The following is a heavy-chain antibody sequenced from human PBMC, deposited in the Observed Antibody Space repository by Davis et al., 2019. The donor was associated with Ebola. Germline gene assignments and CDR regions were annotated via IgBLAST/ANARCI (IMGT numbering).Heavy chain of an antibody. CDR1: GGSISSGDYY. CDR3: ARDDLSGLIDS. CDR2: IYSSGRA. J-gene: IGHJ4*02. D-gene: IGHD1-26*01. V-gene: IGHV4-31*03. Sequence: SETLSLTCTVSGGSISSGDYYWNWIRQHPGKGLEWIGYIYSSGRAYYNPSIKSRVTISVDTSKNQFSLKSSSVTAADTAVYYCARDDLSGLIDSWGQGTLVTVSS.